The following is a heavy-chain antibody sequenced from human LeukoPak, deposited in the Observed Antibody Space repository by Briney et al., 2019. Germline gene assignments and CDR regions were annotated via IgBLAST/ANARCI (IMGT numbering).Heavy chain of an antibody. J-gene: IGHJ5*02. D-gene: IGHD2-21*01. CDR1: GFTFSSYD. Sequence: GSLRLSCAASGFTFSSYDMNWIRQPPGKGLEWIGEINHSGSTNYNPSLKSRVTISVDTSKNQFSLKLSSVTAADTAVYYCATGPDWTWGQGTLVTVSS. CDR3: ATGPDWT. CDR2: INHSGST. V-gene: IGHV4-34*08.